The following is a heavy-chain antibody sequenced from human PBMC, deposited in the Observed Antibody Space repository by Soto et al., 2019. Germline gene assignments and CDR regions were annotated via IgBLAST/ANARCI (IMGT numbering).Heavy chain of an antibody. V-gene: IGHV3-21*01. J-gene: IGHJ6*04. D-gene: IGHD3-16*01. CDR3: ARDRFSTDYGMDV. CDR1: GFTFSSYS. Sequence: GGSLRLSCAASGFTFSSYSMNWVRQAPGKGLEWVSSISSSSSYIYYADSVKGRFTISRDNAKNSLYLQMNSLRAEDTAVYYCARDRFSTDYGMDVWGKGTTVTVSS. CDR2: ISSSSSYI.